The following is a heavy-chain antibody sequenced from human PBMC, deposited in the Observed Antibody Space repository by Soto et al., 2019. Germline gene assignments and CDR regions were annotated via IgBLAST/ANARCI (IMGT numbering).Heavy chain of an antibody. J-gene: IGHJ4*02. D-gene: IGHD3-22*01. Sequence: QVQLVQSGAEVKKPGASVKVSCKASGYTFTTYDISWVRQATGQGLEWMGWLNPNSDNSGYAQKCQGRVTMTRDTSTCTAYMELSNLRSEDTAVYYCARTLSGYYAYWGQGTLVTVSS. CDR3: ARTLSGYYAY. CDR2: LNPNSDNS. CDR1: GYTFTTYD. V-gene: IGHV1-8*01.